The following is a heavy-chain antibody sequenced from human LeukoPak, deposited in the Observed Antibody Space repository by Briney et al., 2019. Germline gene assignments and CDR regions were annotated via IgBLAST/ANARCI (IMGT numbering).Heavy chain of an antibody. CDR1: GFSFSAYW. V-gene: IGHV3-74*01. J-gene: IGHJ4*02. Sequence: GGSLRLSCAASGFSFSAYWMHWVRQAPGKGLVWVSRINNEGTGADYADSVRGRFTISRDNSKNTLSLQMSSLGVEDTAIYYCVRQRGSCSEGTCYFEKWGQGTLVTVSS. D-gene: IGHD2-15*01. CDR2: INNEGTGA. CDR3: VRQRGSCSEGTCYFEK.